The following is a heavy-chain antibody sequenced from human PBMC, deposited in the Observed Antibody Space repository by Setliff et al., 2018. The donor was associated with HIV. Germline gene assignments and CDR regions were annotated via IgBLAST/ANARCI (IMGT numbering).Heavy chain of an antibody. CDR2: IYYSGST. CDR1: GDSISASY. CDR3: TKGRLGQADY. J-gene: IGHJ4*02. V-gene: IGHV4-59*01. Sequence: PSETLSLTCAASGDSISASYWNWIRQFPGGGLEWIGYIYYSGSTKYNPSLKRRVTISIDKSRKYFSLKLPSVTAADTAMYFCTKGRLGQADYWGQGTLVTVSS. D-gene: IGHD4-17*01.